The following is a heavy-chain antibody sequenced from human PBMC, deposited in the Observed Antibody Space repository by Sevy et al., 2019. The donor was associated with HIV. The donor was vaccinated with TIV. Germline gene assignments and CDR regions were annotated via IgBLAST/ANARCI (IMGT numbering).Heavy chain of an antibody. Sequence: ASVKVSCKVSGYSLTELSMYWVRQAPGKGLEWMGGFDAEDGETIYAQKFQGRVTMTEDTSTDTAYMELSSLRSDDTVVYYCTTDVGYCTGGTCSDYWGQGTLVTVSS. V-gene: IGHV1-24*01. D-gene: IGHD2-8*02. CDR3: TTDVGYCTGGTCSDY. CDR2: FDAEDGET. CDR1: GYSLTELS. J-gene: IGHJ4*02.